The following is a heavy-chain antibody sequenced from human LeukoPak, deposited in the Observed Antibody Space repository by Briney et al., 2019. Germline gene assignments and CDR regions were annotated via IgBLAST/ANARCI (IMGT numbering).Heavy chain of an antibody. CDR2: IIPILNNR. Sequence: ASVKVSCKTSGYTFTRYGLSWVRQAPGQGLEWMGRIIPILNNRNYAQKFQGRLTITADKSTSTAYMEPSSLRSDDTAVYYCARDIPGTAVGGIDVWGQGTLVTVSS. CDR1: GYTFTRYG. J-gene: IGHJ3*01. V-gene: IGHV1-69*04. CDR3: ARDIPGTAVGGIDV. D-gene: IGHD5-18*01.